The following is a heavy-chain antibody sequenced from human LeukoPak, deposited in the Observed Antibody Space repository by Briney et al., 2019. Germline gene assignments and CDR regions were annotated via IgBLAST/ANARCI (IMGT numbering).Heavy chain of an antibody. CDR3: ARDVRRRDGYNYAEV. J-gene: IGHJ4*02. Sequence: PSETLSLTCTVSGGSISSYYWSWIRQPAGKGLEWIGRIYTSGSTNYNPSLKSRVTISIDTSKNQFSLKLTSVTAADTAVYYCARDVRRRDGYNYAEVWGQGTLVTVSS. V-gene: IGHV4-4*07. D-gene: IGHD5-24*01. CDR1: GGSISSYY. CDR2: IYTSGST.